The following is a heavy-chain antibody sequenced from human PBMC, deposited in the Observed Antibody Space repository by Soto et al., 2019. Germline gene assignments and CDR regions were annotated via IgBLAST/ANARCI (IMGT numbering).Heavy chain of an antibody. CDR1: GGTFSSYA. V-gene: IGHV1-69*05. CDR2: IIPIFGTA. CDR3: ARDGNYDLWSGYWSHLGYYGVDV. J-gene: IGHJ6*02. D-gene: IGHD3-3*01. Sequence: SVKISCKASGGTFSSYAISWVRQAPGQGLEWMGGIIPIFGTANYAQKLQGRVTMTTDTSTRTAYMELRSLRSDDTAVYYCARDGNYDLWSGYWSHLGYYGVDVWGQGTTVTVSS.